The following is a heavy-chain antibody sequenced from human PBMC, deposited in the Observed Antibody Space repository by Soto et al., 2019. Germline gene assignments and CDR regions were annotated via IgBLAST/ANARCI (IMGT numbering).Heavy chain of an antibody. CDR2: ISGSGGST. D-gene: IGHD3-3*01. Sequence: GGSLRLSCVASGFTFSSHAMSWVRQSPGKGLEWVSAISGSGGSTYYADSVKGRFTISRDKSKNTLYLQMSSLRAEDTAVYHCAKSPTGIFGVVSGFDPWGHGTLVTVSS. V-gene: IGHV3-23*01. CDR1: GFTFSSHA. J-gene: IGHJ5*02. CDR3: AKSPTGIFGVVSGFDP.